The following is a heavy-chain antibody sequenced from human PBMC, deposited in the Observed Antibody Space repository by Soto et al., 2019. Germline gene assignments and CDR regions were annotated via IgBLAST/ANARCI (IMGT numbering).Heavy chain of an antibody. CDR3: ARSRRGAYSSGWYSLSGYYNYGIDV. CDR1: GYTFIRYG. V-gene: IGHV1-18*01. CDR2: ISPYNDYT. D-gene: IGHD6-19*01. J-gene: IGHJ6*02. Sequence: ASVKVSCKASGYTFIRYGITWVRQAPGQGLEWMGWISPYNDYTIYAQKLQGRVTMTTDTSTRTVYLDLRSLKSDDTAMYYCARSRRGAYSSGWYSLSGYYNYGIDVWGQGTTVTVSS.